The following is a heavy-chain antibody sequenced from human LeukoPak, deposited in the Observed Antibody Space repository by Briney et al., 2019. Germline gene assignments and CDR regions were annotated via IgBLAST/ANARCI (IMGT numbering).Heavy chain of an antibody. CDR1: GGSINNYY. Sequence: SETLSLTCTVSGGSINNYYWSWIRQPAGKGLEWIGRIYTRGSTNYNPSLKSRVTMSVDTSKNQFSLKLSSVTAADTAVYYCARGRYCSADICSGGDAFDIWGQGTMVSVST. CDR2: IYTRGST. J-gene: IGHJ3*02. CDR3: ARGRYCSADICSGGDAFDI. D-gene: IGHD2-15*01. V-gene: IGHV4-4*07.